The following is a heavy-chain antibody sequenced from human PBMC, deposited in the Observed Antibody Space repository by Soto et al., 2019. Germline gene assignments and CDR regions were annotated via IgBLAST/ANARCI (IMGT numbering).Heavy chain of an antibody. J-gene: IGHJ3*02. CDR3: ATWFRWDDAFDI. D-gene: IGHD1-26*01. CDR1: GYTLTELS. Sequence: SVKVSFKVSGYTLTELSMHWVRQAPGKGLEWMGGFDPEDGETIYAQKFQGRVTMTEDTSTDTAYMELSSLRSEDTAVYYCATWFRWDDAFDIWGQGTMVTVSS. CDR2: FDPEDGET. V-gene: IGHV1-24*01.